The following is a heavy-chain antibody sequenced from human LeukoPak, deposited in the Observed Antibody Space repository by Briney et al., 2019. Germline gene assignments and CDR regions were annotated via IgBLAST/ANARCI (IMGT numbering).Heavy chain of an antibody. CDR2: ISGSGGST. CDR3: AKPALSYGSGSYFDY. J-gene: IGHJ4*02. CDR1: GFTFSSYA. Sequence: GGSLRLSCAASGFTFSSYAMSWVRQAPGKGLEWVSAISGSGGSTYYADSVKGRFTISRDNSKNTPYLQMNSLRAEDTAVYYCAKPALSYGSGSYFDYWGQGTLVTVSS. V-gene: IGHV3-23*01. D-gene: IGHD3-10*01.